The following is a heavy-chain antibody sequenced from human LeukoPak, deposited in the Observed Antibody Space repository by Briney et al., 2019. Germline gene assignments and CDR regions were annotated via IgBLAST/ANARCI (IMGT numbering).Heavy chain of an antibody. CDR2: ISRSGGST. CDR3: AKDCSSNWYSFDY. D-gene: IGHD6-13*01. Sequence: PGGSLRLSCAASGFTFSNYGMSWVRQAPGKGLEWVSGISRSGGSTYYADSVKGRFTISRDNSKNTLYLQMNSLRAEDPAVYYCAKDCSSNWYSFDYWGEGTLVTVSS. CDR1: GFTFSNYG. J-gene: IGHJ4*02. V-gene: IGHV3-23*01.